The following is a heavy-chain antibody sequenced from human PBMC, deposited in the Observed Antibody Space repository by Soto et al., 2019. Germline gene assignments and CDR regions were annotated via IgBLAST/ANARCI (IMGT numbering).Heavy chain of an antibody. CDR2: IKPSDGDT. J-gene: IGHJ6*02. CDR3: ARDKQAATDYYYYGMDV. Sequence: QVQLVQSGAEVKKPGASVKVSCKASGYTFTTNYMHWVRHVPGQGLEWMGIIKPSDGDTTFAQKFQAIVTMTRDTSTSTVYMELSSLRSEDTAMYYCARDKQAATDYYYYGMDVWGQGTTVTVSS. D-gene: IGHD2-15*01. CDR1: GYTFTTNY. V-gene: IGHV1-46*01.